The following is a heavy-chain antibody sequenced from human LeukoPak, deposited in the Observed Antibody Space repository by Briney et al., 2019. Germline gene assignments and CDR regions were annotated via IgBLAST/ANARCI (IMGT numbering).Heavy chain of an antibody. J-gene: IGHJ4*02. Sequence: SQTLSPTCAISGDSVSSNSAAWNWIRQSPTRGLEWLGRTYYRSKWYNDYAVSVKSRITINPDTSKNQFSLQLNSVTPEDTAVYYCARAQVSGSYRNFDYWGQGTLVTVSS. CDR1: GDSVSSNSAA. V-gene: IGHV6-1*01. D-gene: IGHD1-26*01. CDR2: TYYRSKWYN. CDR3: ARAQVSGSYRNFDY.